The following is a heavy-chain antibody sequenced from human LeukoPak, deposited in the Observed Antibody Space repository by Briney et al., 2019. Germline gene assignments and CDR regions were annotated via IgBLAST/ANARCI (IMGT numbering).Heavy chain of an antibody. CDR1: GFTFSSYS. Sequence: PGGSLRLSCAASGFTFSSYSMKWVRQAPGEGLEWISYISSSSTTIYYADSVKDRFTISRDNAKNSLFLQMNSLRSEDTAVYYCAREPHGNYHTPGDYWGQGTRVTVSS. CDR3: AREPHGNYHTPGDY. V-gene: IGHV3-48*04. D-gene: IGHD1-7*01. J-gene: IGHJ4*02. CDR2: ISSSSTTI.